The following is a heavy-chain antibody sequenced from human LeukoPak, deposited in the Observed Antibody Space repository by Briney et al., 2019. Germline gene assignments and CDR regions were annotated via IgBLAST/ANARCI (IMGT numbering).Heavy chain of an antibody. D-gene: IGHD6-13*01. CDR2: VYTSGST. V-gene: IGHV4-61*02. CDR1: GGSISSGSYY. CDR3: ARDIRRSIAAAARQRRFDP. J-gene: IGHJ5*02. Sequence: PSQTLSLTCTVSGGSISSGSYYWSWIRQPAGKTLEWIGRVYTSGSTNYHPSLKSRVTISVDTSKNQFSLKLSSVTAADTAVYYCARDIRRSIAAAARQRRFDPWGQGTLVTVSS.